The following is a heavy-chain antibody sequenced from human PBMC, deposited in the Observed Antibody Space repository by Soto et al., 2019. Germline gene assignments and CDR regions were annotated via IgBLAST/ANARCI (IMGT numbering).Heavy chain of an antibody. D-gene: IGHD6-19*01. J-gene: IGHJ6*04. V-gene: IGHV3-33*01. CDR2: IWYDGSNK. Sequence: QVQLVESGGGVVQPGRSLRLSCAASGFTFSSYGMHWVRQAPGKGLEWVAVIWYDGSNKYYADSVKGRFTISRDNSKNTLYLQMNSLRAEDTAVYYCARGRVAGTDYYYGMDVWGKGTTVTVSS. CDR3: ARGRVAGTDYYYGMDV. CDR1: GFTFSSYG.